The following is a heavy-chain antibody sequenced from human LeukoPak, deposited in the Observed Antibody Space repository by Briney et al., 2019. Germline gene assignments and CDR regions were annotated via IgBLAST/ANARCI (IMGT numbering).Heavy chain of an antibody. CDR2: ISSSSSYI. V-gene: IGHV3-21*01. J-gene: IGHJ4*02. CDR3: ARVVSDRSGWTDY. CDR1: GFTFSSYS. Sequence: GGSLRLSCAASGFTFSSYSMNWVRQAPGKGLEWVSFISSSSSYIYYADSVKGRFTISRDNAKNSLYLQMNSLRAEDTAVYYRARVVSDRSGWTDYWGQGTLVTVSS. D-gene: IGHD3-10*01.